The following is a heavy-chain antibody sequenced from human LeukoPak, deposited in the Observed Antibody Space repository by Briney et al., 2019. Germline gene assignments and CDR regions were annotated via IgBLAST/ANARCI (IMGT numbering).Heavy chain of an antibody. CDR3: ATRFWRMIGTDY. CDR2: MYNSGST. D-gene: IGHD3-3*01. CDR1: GGSISGSY. V-gene: IGHV4-59*08. Sequence: SETLSLTCTVSGGSISGSYWSWIRQPPGKGLEWIAYMYNSGSTNYNPSLKSRVTISIDASKNQFSLKLSSVTAADTAVYYCATRFWRMIGTDYWGQGTLVTVSS. J-gene: IGHJ4*02.